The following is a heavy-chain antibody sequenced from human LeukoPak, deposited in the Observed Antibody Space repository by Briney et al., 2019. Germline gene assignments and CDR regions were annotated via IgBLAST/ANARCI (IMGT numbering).Heavy chain of an antibody. J-gene: IGHJ3*02. V-gene: IGHV1-18*01. D-gene: IGHD2-2*01. Sequence: VSVKVSCKASGYTFTSYGISWVRQAPGQGLEWMGWISAYNGNTNYAQKLQGRVTMTTDTSTSTAYMELRSLRSDDTAVYYCAREDIVVVPAANDAFDIWGQGTMVTVSS. CDR3: AREDIVVVPAANDAFDI. CDR2: ISAYNGNT. CDR1: GYTFTSYG.